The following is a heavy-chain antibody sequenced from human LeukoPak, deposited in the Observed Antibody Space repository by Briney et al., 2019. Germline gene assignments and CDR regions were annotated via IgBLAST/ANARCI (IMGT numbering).Heavy chain of an antibody. D-gene: IGHD6-19*01. V-gene: IGHV4-38-2*02. CDR1: GYSISSGYY. CDR2: IYYSGST. Sequence: SETLSLTCTVSGYSISSGYYWGWIRQPPGKGLEWIGSIYYSGSTYYNPSLKSRVTISVDTSKNQFSLKLSSVTAADTAVYYCAGPSSGWYYWGQGTLVTVSS. J-gene: IGHJ4*02. CDR3: AGPSSGWYY.